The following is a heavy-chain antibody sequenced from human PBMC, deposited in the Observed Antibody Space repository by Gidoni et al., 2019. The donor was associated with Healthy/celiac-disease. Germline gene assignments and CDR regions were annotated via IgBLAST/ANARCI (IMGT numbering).Heavy chain of an antibody. CDR3: ARRYYDGSASYSDY. Sequence: EVQLVQSGAEVKQPGASLKISCKGSGYSFTSYWNGWVRQIPGKGLEWMGIIYPGDTDTRYSPSFQDQVTVSADKSNSTAYLQWSSLTASDTAMYDCARRYYDGSASYSDYWGQGTLVTVSS. V-gene: IGHV5-51*01. CDR1: GYSFTSYW. J-gene: IGHJ4*02. D-gene: IGHD3-10*01. CDR2: IYPGDTDT.